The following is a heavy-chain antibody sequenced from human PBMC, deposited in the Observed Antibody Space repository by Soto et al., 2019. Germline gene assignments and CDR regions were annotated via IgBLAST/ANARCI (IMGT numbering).Heavy chain of an antibody. Sequence: GGSLRLSCAASGFTFSSYAMSWVRQAPGKGLEWVSAISGSGGSTYYADSVKGRFTISRDNSKNTLYLQMNSLRAADTAVYYCAKDLEAYCGGDCYHDYWGQGTLVTVSS. CDR1: GFTFSSYA. V-gene: IGHV3-23*01. D-gene: IGHD2-21*01. CDR3: AKDLEAYCGGDCYHDY. J-gene: IGHJ4*02. CDR2: ISGSGGST.